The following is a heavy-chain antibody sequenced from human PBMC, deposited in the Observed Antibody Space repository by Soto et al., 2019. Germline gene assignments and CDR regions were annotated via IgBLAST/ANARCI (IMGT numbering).Heavy chain of an antibody. J-gene: IGHJ4*02. V-gene: IGHV3-66*01. Sequence: EVQLVESGGGLVQPGGSLRLSCAASGFTVSSNYMSWVRQAPGKGLEWVSVIYSGGSTYYADSVKGRFTISRDNSKNTLYRQMNRLRAEDMAVYYCASPHGYCSSTSCYSFHYWGQGTLVTVSS. CDR1: GFTVSSNY. CDR2: IYSGGST. D-gene: IGHD2-2*01. CDR3: ASPHGYCSSTSCYSFHY.